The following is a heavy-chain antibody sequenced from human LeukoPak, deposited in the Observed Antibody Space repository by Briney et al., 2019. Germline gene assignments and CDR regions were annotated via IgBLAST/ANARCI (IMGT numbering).Heavy chain of an antibody. CDR3: TTDPCTHYCTNGVCYGY. CDR2: IKSKTDGGTT. CDR1: GFTFSKAW. Sequence: GGSLRLSCAASGFTFSKAWMSWVRQAPGKGLEWVGRIKSKTDGGTTDYAAPVKGRFTISRDDSKNTLYLQMNSLKTEDIAVYYCTTDPCTHYCTNGVCYGYWGQGTLVTVSS. V-gene: IGHV3-15*01. J-gene: IGHJ4*02. D-gene: IGHD2-8*01.